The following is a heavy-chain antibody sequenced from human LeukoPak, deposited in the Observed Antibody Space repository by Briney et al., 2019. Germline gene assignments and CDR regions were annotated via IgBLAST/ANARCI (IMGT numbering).Heavy chain of an antibody. CDR2: TSSSDAGT. CDR3: ARVVAEWLLGQGAFDI. D-gene: IGHD3-3*01. Sequence: GGSLRLSCAASGFTLSTYAMSWVRQTPGKGLEWVAATSSSDAGTYHADSVRGRFTISRDNSKNTLYLQMNSLRAEDAAVYYCARVVAEWLLGQGAFDIWGQGTMVTVSS. CDR1: GFTLSTYA. J-gene: IGHJ3*02. V-gene: IGHV3-23*01.